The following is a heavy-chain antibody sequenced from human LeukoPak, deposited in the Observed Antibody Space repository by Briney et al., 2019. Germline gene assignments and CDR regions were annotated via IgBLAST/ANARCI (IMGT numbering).Heavy chain of an antibody. Sequence: GGSLRLSCAASGFTFDSSAMSWVRQAPGKGLEWVSTITDTGDSTHYADSVKGRFTISRDNSKNTLYLQMNNLRADDTAMYYCVGTIAARGSEYWGQGALVTASS. D-gene: IGHD6-6*01. CDR3: VGTIAARGSEY. CDR2: ITDTGDST. V-gene: IGHV3-23*01. CDR1: GFTFDSSA. J-gene: IGHJ4*02.